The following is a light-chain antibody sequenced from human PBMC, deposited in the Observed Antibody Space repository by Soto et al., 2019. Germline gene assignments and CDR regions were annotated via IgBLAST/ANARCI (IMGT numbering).Light chain of an antibody. Sequence: YELTQPPPVSVAPGQSARITCGGDNIGRKSVHWYRQKPGQAPVLVVFDDRDRPSGIPERFSGSNSENTATLTISRVEAGDEADYYCQVWDSVTDPNYVFGPGTKVTVL. CDR3: QVWDSVTDPNYV. J-gene: IGLJ1*01. V-gene: IGLV3-21*02. CDR1: NIGRKS. CDR2: DDR.